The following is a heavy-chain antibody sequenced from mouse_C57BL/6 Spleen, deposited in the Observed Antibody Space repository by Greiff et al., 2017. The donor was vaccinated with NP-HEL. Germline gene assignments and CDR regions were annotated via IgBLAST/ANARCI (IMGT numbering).Heavy chain of an antibody. V-gene: IGHV1-59*01. Sequence: QVQLQQPGAELVRPGTSVKLSCKASGYTFTSYWMHWVKQRPGQGLEWIGVIDPSDSYTNYNQKFKGKATLTVGTSSSTSYMQRSSLTSEDSAVYYCARTGSNYGGYFDYWGQGTTLTVSS. CDR2: IDPSDSYT. D-gene: IGHD2-5*01. CDR3: ARTGSNYGGYFDY. J-gene: IGHJ2*01. CDR1: GYTFTSYW.